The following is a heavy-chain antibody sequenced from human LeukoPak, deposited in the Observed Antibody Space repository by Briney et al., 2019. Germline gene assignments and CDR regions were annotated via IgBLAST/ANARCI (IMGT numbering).Heavy chain of an antibody. CDR2: IYYSGST. D-gene: IGHD3-3*01. V-gene: IGHV4-31*03. J-gene: IGHJ4*02. CDR1: GGSISSGGYY. Sequence: PSQTLSLTCTVSGGSISSGGYYWSWIRQHLGKGLEWIGYIYYSGSTSYNPSLKSRLTISVDTSKNQFSLKLSSVTAADTAVYYCARARSIYDFWSGYPTFDYWGQGTLVTVSS. CDR3: ARARSIYDFWSGYPTFDY.